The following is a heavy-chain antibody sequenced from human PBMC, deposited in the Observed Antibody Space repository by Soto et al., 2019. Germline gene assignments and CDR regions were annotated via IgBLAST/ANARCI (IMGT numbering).Heavy chain of an antibody. CDR2: ISVSGAAT. CDR3: AKDVFNYAYYYGMDV. CDR1: GFTFSSDA. D-gene: IGHD4-4*01. Sequence: GGSLRLSCAASGFTFSSDAMNWVRQAPGKGLEWVSSISVSGAATYYADSVKGRFTISRDNSKNTLYLQMNSLRAEDTAVYYCAKDVFNYAYYYGMDVWGQGTTVTVSS. V-gene: IGHV3-23*01. J-gene: IGHJ6*02.